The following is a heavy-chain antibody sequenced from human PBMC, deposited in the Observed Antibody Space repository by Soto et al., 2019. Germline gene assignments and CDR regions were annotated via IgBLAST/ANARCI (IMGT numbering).Heavy chain of an antibody. CDR3: AKTYYYDSSGYGAFDI. V-gene: IGHV1-69*12. J-gene: IGHJ3*02. Sequence: QVQLVQSGAEVKKPGSSVKVSCKASGGTFSSYAISWVRQAPGQGLEWMGGIIPIFGTANYAQKFQGRVTITADESTRTAYRELSRLRSEDTAVYYCAKTYYYDSSGYGAFDIWGQGTMVTVSS. CDR1: GGTFSSYA. CDR2: IIPIFGTA. D-gene: IGHD3-22*01.